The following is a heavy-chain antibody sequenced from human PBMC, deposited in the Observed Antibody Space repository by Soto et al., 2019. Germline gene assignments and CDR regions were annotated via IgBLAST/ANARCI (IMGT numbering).Heavy chain of an antibody. CDR2: IYYSGST. CDR1: GGSISSSSYY. Sequence: SETLSLTCTVSGGSISSSSYYWGWIRQPPGKGLEWIGSIYYSGSTYYNPSLKSRVTISVDTSKNQFSLKLSSVTAADTAVYYCARQGVLYFDWLRTVNYYYGMDVWGQGTTV. J-gene: IGHJ6*02. V-gene: IGHV4-39*01. D-gene: IGHD3-9*01. CDR3: ARQGVLYFDWLRTVNYYYGMDV.